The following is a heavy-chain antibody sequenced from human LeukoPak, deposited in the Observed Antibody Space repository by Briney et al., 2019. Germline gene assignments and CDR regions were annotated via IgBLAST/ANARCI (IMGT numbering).Heavy chain of an antibody. CDR3: ARGQLWARD. CDR1: GVTISSSN. V-gene: IGHV3-21*01. D-gene: IGHD5-18*01. J-gene: IGHJ4*02. Sequence: ETLSLTCTVSGVTISSSNSYWGWIRQPPGKGLEWVSCISSSSSYIYYADSVKGRFTISRDNAKNSLYLQMNSLRAEDTAVYYCARGQLWARDWGQGTLVTVSS. CDR2: ISSSSSYI.